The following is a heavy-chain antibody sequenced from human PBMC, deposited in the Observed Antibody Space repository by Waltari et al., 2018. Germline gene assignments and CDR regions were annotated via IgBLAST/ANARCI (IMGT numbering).Heavy chain of an antibody. J-gene: IGHJ4*02. V-gene: IGHV3-48*01. Sequence: EVQLVESGGGLVQPGGSLRLSCAASGFTFSSYSMNWVRQAPGKGLEWVSYISSSSSTIYYADSVKGRFTISRDNAKNSLYLQMNSLRAEDTAVYYCARDPYGDYVYWGQGTLVTVSS. CDR2: ISSSSSTI. CDR1: GFTFSSYS. D-gene: IGHD4-17*01. CDR3: ARDPYGDYVY.